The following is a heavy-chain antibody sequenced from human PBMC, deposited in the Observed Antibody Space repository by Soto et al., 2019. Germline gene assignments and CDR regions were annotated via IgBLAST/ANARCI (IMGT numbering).Heavy chain of an antibody. Sequence: GESLKISCNGSGGSFTRYWINWVRQMPGKGLEWMGRIDPSDSYTNYSPSFQGHVTISADKSISTAYLQWSSLKASDPAMYYCARQKEQLDYYGMDVWGQGTTVTVSS. CDR2: IDPSDSYT. V-gene: IGHV5-10-1*01. D-gene: IGHD6-6*01. CDR1: GGSFTRYW. J-gene: IGHJ6*02. CDR3: ARQKEQLDYYGMDV.